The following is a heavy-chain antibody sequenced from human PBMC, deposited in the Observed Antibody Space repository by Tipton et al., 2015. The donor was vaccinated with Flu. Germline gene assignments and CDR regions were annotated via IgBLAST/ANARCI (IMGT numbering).Heavy chain of an antibody. Sequence: LRLSCTVSGGAITGHSWNWIRQPAGKSLEWIGRVSTTKRTDYNPSLESRVTMSVDMSTNQFSLTLISVSAADTAVYYCVRVDYDNSWTLFDFWGRGILVTVSS. CDR3: VRVDYDNSWTLFDF. V-gene: IGHV4-4*07. CDR2: VSTTKRT. D-gene: IGHD3-22*01. J-gene: IGHJ4*02. CDR1: GGAITGHS.